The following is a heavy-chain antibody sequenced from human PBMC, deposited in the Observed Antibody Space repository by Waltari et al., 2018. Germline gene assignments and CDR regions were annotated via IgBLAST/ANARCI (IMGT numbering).Heavy chain of an antibody. D-gene: IGHD4-17*01. Sequence: QVQLQESGPGLVKPSQTLSLSCTVSGDSITSGDYYWSWIRQPPGKGLEWIGNFYYPGSTYYNPSLESRVSISVDTSNKQFSLKLRSVTAADTAIYFFARDDYGDYSGRFFQHWGQGALVTVSS. CDR3: ARDDYGDYSGRFFQH. V-gene: IGHV4-30-4*08. CDR2: FYYPGST. J-gene: IGHJ1*01. CDR1: GDSITSGDYY.